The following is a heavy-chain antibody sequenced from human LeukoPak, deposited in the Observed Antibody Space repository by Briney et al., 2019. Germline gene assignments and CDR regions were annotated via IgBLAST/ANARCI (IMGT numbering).Heavy chain of an antibody. CDR2: IKQDGSEN. CDR1: GFSFSSYW. V-gene: IGHV3-7*01. CDR3: ARNPDYAMGV. J-gene: IGHJ6*02. Sequence: SGGSLRLSCVASGFSFSSYWMSWVRQAPGKGLEWVAGIKQDGSENHYVDSVKGRFTVSRDNAKNSLYLQMNSLRVEDTAVYYCARNPDYAMGVWGQGTTVIVSS.